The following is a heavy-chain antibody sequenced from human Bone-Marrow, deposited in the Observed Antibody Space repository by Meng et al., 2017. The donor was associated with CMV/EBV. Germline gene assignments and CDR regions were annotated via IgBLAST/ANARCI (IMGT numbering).Heavy chain of an antibody. J-gene: IGHJ4*02. CDR3: AASPEAVAGAITTLDY. V-gene: IGHV1-18*01. CDR1: GYTFTSYG. D-gene: IGHD6-19*01. CDR2: ISAYNGNT. Sequence: ASVKVSCKASGYTFTSYGISWVRQAPGQGLEWMGWISAYNGNTNYAQKLQGRVTMTTDTFTSTAYMELRSLKSDDTAVYYCAASPEAVAGAITTLDYWGQGTLVTVSS.